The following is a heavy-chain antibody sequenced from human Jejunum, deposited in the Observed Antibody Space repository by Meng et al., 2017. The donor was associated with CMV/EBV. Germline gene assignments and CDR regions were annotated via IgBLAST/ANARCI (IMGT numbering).Heavy chain of an antibody. J-gene: IGHJ4*02. D-gene: IGHD2-2*02. CDR3: ARTQAPCSSTACYRSLAY. V-gene: IGHV1-69*05. CDR2: IVPIFSTD. CDR1: LCSFG. Sequence: LCSFGIGCGRQAPGQGGEWVGTIVPIFSTDNYAQKFQGRVTSATDEFTSAVYMELRSLRSEDTAVFYCARTQAPCSSTACYRSLAYWGQGTLVTVSS.